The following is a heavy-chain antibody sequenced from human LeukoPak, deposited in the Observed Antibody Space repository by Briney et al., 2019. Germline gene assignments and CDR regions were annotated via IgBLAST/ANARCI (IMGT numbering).Heavy chain of an antibody. V-gene: IGHV5-51*01. CDR3: ARAHCGGDCYLWYFDY. Sequence: LRLSCAASGFTFTSYWIGWVRQMPGKGLEWMGIIYPGDSDTRYSPSFQGQVTISADKSISTAYLQWSSLKASDTAMYYCARAHCGGDCYLWYFDYWGQGTLVTVSS. CDR2: IYPGDSDT. J-gene: IGHJ4*02. CDR1: GFTFTSYW. D-gene: IGHD2-21*02.